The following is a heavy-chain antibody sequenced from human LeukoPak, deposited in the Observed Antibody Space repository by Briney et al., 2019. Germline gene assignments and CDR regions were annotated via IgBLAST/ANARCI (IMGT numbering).Heavy chain of an antibody. D-gene: IGHD2-15*01. CDR1: GYTFTSYD. J-gene: IGHJ4*02. Sequence: ASVKVSCNASGYTFTSYDINWARHATEPGIELKGCVNPNSGHIGFAQMFQGRVTMTTNTSISTAYMAGRSLKSEDTAVYYWARGAPGFSCSGGSCRYFDFWGQGTLVSFSS. CDR3: ARGAPGFSCSGGSCRYFDF. V-gene: IGHV1-8*01. CDR2: VNPNSGHI.